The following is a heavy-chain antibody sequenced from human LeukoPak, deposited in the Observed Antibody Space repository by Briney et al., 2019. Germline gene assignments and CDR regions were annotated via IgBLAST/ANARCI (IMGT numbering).Heavy chain of an antibody. CDR2: IYTSGST. Sequence: PSETLSLTCTVSGGSISSGSYYWGWIRQPSGKGLEWIGRIYTSGSTNYNPSLKSRVTISVDTSKNQFSLKLSSMTAADTAVYYCARFSGWVFDYWGQGALVTVSS. D-gene: IGHD6-19*01. V-gene: IGHV4-61*02. CDR3: ARFSGWVFDY. J-gene: IGHJ4*02. CDR1: GGSISSGSYY.